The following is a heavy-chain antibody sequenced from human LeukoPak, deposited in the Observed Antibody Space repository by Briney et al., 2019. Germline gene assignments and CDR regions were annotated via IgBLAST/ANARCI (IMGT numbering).Heavy chain of an antibody. Sequence: SETLTLTCTVPGGSISSYYWSWIRQPAGKGLEWIGRMYTTGSTNYNPSLKSRVTMSVDTSKNQFSLKLSSVTAADTAVYYCARSTMVRLRNYYYYYYMDVWGKGTTVTISS. D-gene: IGHD4-17*01. J-gene: IGHJ6*03. CDR2: MYTTGST. V-gene: IGHV4-4*07. CDR1: GGSISSYY. CDR3: ARSTMVRLRNYYYYYYMDV.